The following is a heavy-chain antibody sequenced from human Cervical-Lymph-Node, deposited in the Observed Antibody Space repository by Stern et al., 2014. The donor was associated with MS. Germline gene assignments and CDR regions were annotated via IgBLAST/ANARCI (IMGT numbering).Heavy chain of an antibody. D-gene: IGHD3-9*01. Sequence: QVTLRESGPTLVKPTQTLTLTCNFSGFSLSTRGVGVGWLRKPPGKALQWLGILYWDDDRRYSPSLKNRLTITKDTSKNQVVLTLSNMNPVDTATYYCAHIAVGESFDWDHHFDTWGQGTLVTVSS. CDR3: AHIAVGESFDWDHHFDT. CDR2: LYWDDDR. J-gene: IGHJ4*02. CDR1: GFSLSTRGVG. V-gene: IGHV2-5*02.